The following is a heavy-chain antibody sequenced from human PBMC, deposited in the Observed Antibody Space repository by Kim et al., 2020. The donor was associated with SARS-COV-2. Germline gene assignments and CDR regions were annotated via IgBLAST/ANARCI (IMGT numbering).Heavy chain of an antibody. CDR3: ARDTAIWGHSSGWYGVGSYSAGYYYYYGMDV. J-gene: IGHJ6*02. D-gene: IGHD6-19*01. CDR1: GDSVSSNSAA. V-gene: IGHV6-1*01. CDR2: TYYRSKWYN. Sequence: SQTLSLTCAISGDSVSSNSAAWNWIRQSPSRGLEWLGRTYYRSKWYNDYAVSVKSRITINPDTSKNQFSLQLNSVTPEDTAVYYCARDTAIWGHSSGWYGVGSYSAGYYYYYGMDVWGQGTTVTVSS.